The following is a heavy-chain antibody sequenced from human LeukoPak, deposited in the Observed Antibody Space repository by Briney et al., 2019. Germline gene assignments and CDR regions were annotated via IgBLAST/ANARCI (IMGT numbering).Heavy chain of an antibody. J-gene: IGHJ6*03. CDR1: GFTFSSYC. D-gene: IGHD1/OR15-1a*01. Sequence: GGSLRLSCAASGFTFSSYCMSWVRHAPGEGLEGVANIKQDGSEIYYVDSVKGRFTLSRHNAKHSLYLQIHSQRAEDTAVYYCAREEQLPHPGLYYYYYHYMDVWGKGTTVTVSS. V-gene: IGHV3-7*01. CDR2: IKQDGSEI. CDR3: AREEQLPHPGLYYYYYHYMDV.